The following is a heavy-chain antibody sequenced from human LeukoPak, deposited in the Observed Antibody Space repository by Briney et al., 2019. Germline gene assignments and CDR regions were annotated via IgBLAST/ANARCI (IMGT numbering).Heavy chain of an antibody. V-gene: IGHV1-2*02. CDR2: MNPNSGGT. Sequence: GASVKVSCKASGYTLTCYYMHWVRQAPGQGLEWMGWMNPNSGGTNYAQKFQGRVTMTSDKYISTAYMELSRRRSDDTAVYYCTPDIGRYGVDWAFDIWGGGTIVTVST. CDR1: GYTLTCYY. D-gene: IGHD4-17*01. CDR3: TPDIGRYGVDWAFDI. J-gene: IGHJ3*02.